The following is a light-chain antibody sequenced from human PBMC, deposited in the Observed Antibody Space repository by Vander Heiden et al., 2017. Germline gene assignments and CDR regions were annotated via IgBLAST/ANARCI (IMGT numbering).Light chain of an antibody. CDR2: DAS. CDR1: QYSSSW. V-gene: IGKV1-12*01. J-gene: IGKJ1*01. CDR3: QQTENFPVA. Sequence: DIQMTQSPSFVSASVGDRVTISCWASQYSSSWLAWYQQKPGEAPKLLISDASRLQDEVPPRFSGSGSGTEFTLTISSLQPEDSASYYCQQTENFPVAFGQWTKVEVK.